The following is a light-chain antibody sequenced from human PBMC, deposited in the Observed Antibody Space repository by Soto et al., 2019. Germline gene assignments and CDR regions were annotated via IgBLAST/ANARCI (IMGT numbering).Light chain of an antibody. V-gene: IGKV1-5*01. CDR2: DAS. CDR3: QQTRAYPST. CDR1: QSISNR. J-gene: IGKJ4*01. Sequence: IQVTQSPSTLSASEGDRVTITCRASQSISNRLAWYHQKPGKTPNLLIYDASNLGSGVPSRFSGSGSGTEFTLTISSLQPDDFATYYCQQTRAYPSTFGGGSKVDIK.